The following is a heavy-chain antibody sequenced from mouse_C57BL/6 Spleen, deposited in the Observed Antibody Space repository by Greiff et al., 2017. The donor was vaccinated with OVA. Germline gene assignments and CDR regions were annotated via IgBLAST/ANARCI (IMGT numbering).Heavy chain of an antibody. CDR3: ARRVTGYFDY. CDR1: GLSLSTSGMG. Sequence: QVTLKASGPGILQSSQTLSLTCSFSGLSLSTSGMGVSWIRQPSGKGLEWLAHIYWDDDKRYNPSLKSRLTISKDTSRNQVFLKITSVDTADTATYYCARRVTGYFDYGGQGTTLTVSS. V-gene: IGHV8-12*01. J-gene: IGHJ2*01. CDR2: IYWDDDK. D-gene: IGHD2-2*01.